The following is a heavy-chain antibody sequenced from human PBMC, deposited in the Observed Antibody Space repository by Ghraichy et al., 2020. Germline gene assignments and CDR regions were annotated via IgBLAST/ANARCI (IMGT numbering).Heavy chain of an antibody. CDR3: ASHAASLRYGMDV. CDR2: VDYRGST. CDR1: GGSISSHY. Sequence: SETLSLTCTVSGGSISSHYWSWIRQPPGKGLEWIGYVDYRGSTNYNPSLKSRVTISGDTSKNQFSLKLSSVTAADTAVYYCASHAASLRYGMDVWGQGTTVTVCS. V-gene: IGHV4-59*11. D-gene: IGHD2-15*01. J-gene: IGHJ6*02.